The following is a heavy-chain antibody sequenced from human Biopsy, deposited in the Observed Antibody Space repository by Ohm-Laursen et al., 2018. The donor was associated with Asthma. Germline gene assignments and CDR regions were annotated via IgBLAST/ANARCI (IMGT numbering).Heavy chain of an antibody. CDR2: IYSGGTS. V-gene: IGHV3-53*01. CDR1: GFAASRDY. D-gene: IGHD6-19*01. CDR3: ARGDNGGWSQYYFDY. Sequence: SLRLSCAALGFAASRDYMFWVRQAPAKGLEWVSVIYSGGTSHTADSVRGRFTISRDYSENTLYHQMHSRRAEDTAVYYCARGDNGGWSQYYFDYWGQGTLVTVSS. J-gene: IGHJ4*02.